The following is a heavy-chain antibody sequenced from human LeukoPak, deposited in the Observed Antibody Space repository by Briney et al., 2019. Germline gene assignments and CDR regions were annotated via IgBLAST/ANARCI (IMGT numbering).Heavy chain of an antibody. CDR3: ARANYYDISGYDY. Sequence: PGGSLRLSCAASGFTFRRYEMNWVRQAPGKGLECVSYIASSGSTIYYADSVKGRFTISRDNAKNSLYLQMNSLRAEDTAVYYCARANYYDISGYDYWGQGTLVTVSS. CDR1: GFTFRRYE. CDR2: IASSGSTI. D-gene: IGHD3-22*01. V-gene: IGHV3-48*03. J-gene: IGHJ4*02.